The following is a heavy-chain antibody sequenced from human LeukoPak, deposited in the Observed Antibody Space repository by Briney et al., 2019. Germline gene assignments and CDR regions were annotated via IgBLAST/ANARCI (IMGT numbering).Heavy chain of an antibody. CDR2: IYSGSSA. CDR3: ARERPYDTSGYYPFDY. CDR1: GFTVSSNY. V-gene: IGHV3-66*01. D-gene: IGHD3-22*01. Sequence: GGSLRLSCAASGFTVSSNYMSWVRQAPGKGLEWVSVIYSGSSAYYADSVKGRFTISRDNSKNTLYLQMNSLRAEDTAVYYCARERPYDTSGYYPFDYWGQGTLVIVSS. J-gene: IGHJ4*02.